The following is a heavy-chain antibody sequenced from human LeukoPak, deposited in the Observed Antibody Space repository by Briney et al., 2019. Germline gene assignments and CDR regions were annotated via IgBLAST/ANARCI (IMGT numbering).Heavy chain of an antibody. V-gene: IGHV1-2*02. Sequence: ASMKVSCKASGYTFTGYYMHWVRQAPGQGLEWMGWINPNSGGTNYAQKFQGRVTITRDTSASTAYMELSSLRSEDTAVYYCARASYGMDVWGQGTTVTVSS. CDR3: ARASYGMDV. J-gene: IGHJ6*02. CDR1: GYTFTGYY. CDR2: INPNSGGT.